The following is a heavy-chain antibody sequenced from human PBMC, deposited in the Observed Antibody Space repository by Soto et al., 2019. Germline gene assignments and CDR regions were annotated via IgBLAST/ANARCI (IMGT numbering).Heavy chain of an antibody. Sequence: PSETLSLTATVSGGSISSSYWSCIRQPPGKGLAWIGYIYYSGSTNYNPSLKSRVTISVDTSKNQFSLKLSSVTAADTAVYYCARNFKGMVYAITPPYYYGMDVWGQGTTVTVSS. CDR3: ARNFKGMVYAITPPYYYGMDV. CDR2: IYYSGST. CDR1: GGSISSSY. V-gene: IGHV4-59*01. D-gene: IGHD2-8*01. J-gene: IGHJ6*02.